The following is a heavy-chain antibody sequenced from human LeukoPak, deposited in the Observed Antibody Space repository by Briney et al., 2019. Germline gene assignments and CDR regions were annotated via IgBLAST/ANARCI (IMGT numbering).Heavy chain of an antibody. D-gene: IGHD6-13*01. V-gene: IGHV3-53*01. CDR3: ASEQQLVDDAFDI. Sequence: PGGSLRLSCAASGFTLSSNYMSSVRQAPGKGLEWVSVIYSGGSTYYADSVKGRFTISRDNSKNTLYLQMNSLRAEDTAVYYCASEQQLVDDAFDIWGHGTMVTVSS. J-gene: IGHJ3*02. CDR2: IYSGGST. CDR1: GFTLSSNY.